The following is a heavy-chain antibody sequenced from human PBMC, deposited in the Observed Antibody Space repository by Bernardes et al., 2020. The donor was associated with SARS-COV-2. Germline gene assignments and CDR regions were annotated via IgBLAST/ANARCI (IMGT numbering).Heavy chain of an antibody. V-gene: IGHV3-30*18. J-gene: IGHJ4*02. D-gene: IGHD3-3*01. CDR1: GFTFSNYG. CDR3: AKANYDFWSGYGGLYYFDY. CDR2: ISYDGSNK. Sequence: LGLSCAASGFTFSNYGMHWVRQAPGKGLEWVAIISYDGSNKYYADSVKGRFTISRDNSKNTLYLQMNSLRAEDTAVYYCAKANYDFWSGYGGLYYFDYWGQGTLVTVSS.